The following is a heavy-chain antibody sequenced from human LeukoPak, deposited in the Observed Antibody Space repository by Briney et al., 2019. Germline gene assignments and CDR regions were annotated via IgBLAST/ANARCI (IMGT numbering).Heavy chain of an antibody. D-gene: IGHD3-9*01. CDR3: TTDWDFDWLSDPLDY. Sequence: GGSLRLSCAASGFTFNNAWMSWVRQAPGKGLEWVGRIKSKTDGGTTDYAAPVKGRFTISRDDSKNTLYLQMNSLKTEDTAVYYCTTDWDFDWLSDPLDYWGQGTLVTVSS. J-gene: IGHJ4*02. V-gene: IGHV3-15*01. CDR1: GFTFNNAW. CDR2: IKSKTDGGTT.